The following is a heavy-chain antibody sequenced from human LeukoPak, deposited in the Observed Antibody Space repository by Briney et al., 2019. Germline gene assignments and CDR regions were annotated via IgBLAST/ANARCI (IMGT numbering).Heavy chain of an antibody. J-gene: IGHJ4*02. CDR1: GYTFTSYG. Sequence: SVKVSCKASGYTFTSYGISWVRQAPGQGLEWMGGIIPIFGTANYAQKFQGRVTITADESTSTAYMELSSLRSEDTAVYYCARGYHGDYGIDYWGQGTLVTVSS. V-gene: IGHV1-69*13. D-gene: IGHD4-17*01. CDR3: ARGYHGDYGIDY. CDR2: IIPIFGTA.